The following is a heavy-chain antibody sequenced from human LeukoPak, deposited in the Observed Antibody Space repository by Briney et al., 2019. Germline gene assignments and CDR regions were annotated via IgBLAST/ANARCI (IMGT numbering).Heavy chain of an antibody. CDR3: AKDVTLGYCSGGSCYSGSDAFDI. J-gene: IGHJ3*02. CDR1: GFTFSSYA. D-gene: IGHD2-15*01. V-gene: IGHV3-23*01. CDR2: ISGSGGST. Sequence: GSLRLSCAASGFTFSSYAMSWVRQAPGKGLEWVSAISGSGGSTYYADSVKGRFTISRDNSKNTLYLQMNSLRAEDTAVYYCAKDVTLGYCSGGSCYSGSDAFDIWGQGTMVTVSS.